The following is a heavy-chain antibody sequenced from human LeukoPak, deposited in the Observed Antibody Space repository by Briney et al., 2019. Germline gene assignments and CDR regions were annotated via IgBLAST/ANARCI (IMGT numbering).Heavy chain of an antibody. J-gene: IGHJ4*02. CDR1: GFTFSSYA. V-gene: IGHV3-23*01. CDR3: AKEKTSSWNPRPFDY. D-gene: IGHD6-13*01. Sequence: GRSLRLSCAASGFTFSSYAMSWVRQAPGKGLEWVSAISGSGGSTYYADSVKGRFTIPRDNSKNTLYLQMNSLRAEDTAVYYCAKEKTSSWNPRPFDYWGQGTLVTVSS. CDR2: ISGSGGST.